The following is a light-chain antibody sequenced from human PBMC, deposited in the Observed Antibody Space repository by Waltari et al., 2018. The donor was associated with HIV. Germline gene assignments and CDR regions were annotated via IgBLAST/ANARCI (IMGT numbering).Light chain of an antibody. CDR2: LGS. V-gene: IGKV2-28*01. J-gene: IGKJ2*01. CDR1: QSLFYTHEENY. Sequence: IVLTQSPLSLPVTPGEPASISCRSTQSLFYTHEENYLDWYLQKPGQSPQLLIYLGSNRASGVPDRFSGSGSGTDFTLKISRVEAEDVGVYYCMEALQTPFTFGQGTKLEIK. CDR3: MEALQTPFT.